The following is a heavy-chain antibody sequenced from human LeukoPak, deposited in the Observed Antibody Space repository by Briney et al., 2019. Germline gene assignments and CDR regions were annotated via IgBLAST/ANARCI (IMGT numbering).Heavy chain of an antibody. Sequence: GASVKVSCKPSGYTFISYGISWVRQAPGQGLEWMGWISAYNGNTNYAQKLQGRVTMTTDTSTSTAYMELRSLRSDDTAVYYCARANPKAPETYYDYVWGSPVYYYYYMDVWGKGTTVTVSS. CDR1: GYTFISYG. D-gene: IGHD3-16*01. CDR2: ISAYNGNT. V-gene: IGHV1-18*01. CDR3: ARANPKAPETYYDYVWGSPVYYYYYMDV. J-gene: IGHJ6*03.